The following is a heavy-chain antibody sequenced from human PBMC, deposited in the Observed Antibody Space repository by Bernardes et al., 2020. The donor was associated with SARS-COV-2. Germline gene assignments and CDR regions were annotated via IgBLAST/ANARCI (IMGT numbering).Heavy chain of an antibody. CDR2: ISYDGSNK. CDR3: ARDRQPFVEMATTLFDY. V-gene: IGHV3-30-3*01. J-gene: IGHJ4*02. CDR1: GFTFSSYA. D-gene: IGHD5-12*01. Sequence: SLRLSCAASGFTFSSYAMHWVRQAPGKGLEWVAVISYDGSNKYYADSVKGRFTISRDNSKNTLYLQMNSLRAEDTAVYYCARDRQPFVEMATTLFDYWGQGTLVTVSS.